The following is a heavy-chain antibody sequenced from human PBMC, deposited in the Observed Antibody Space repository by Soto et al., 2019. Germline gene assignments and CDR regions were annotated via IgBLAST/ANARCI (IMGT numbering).Heavy chain of an antibody. CDR3: AREYCCCDCYMFHYYGMDV. CDR2: ISAYNGNT. CDR1: GYTFPSYG. J-gene: IGHJ6*02. V-gene: IGHV1-18*04. Sequence: ASVKVSCKASGYTFPSYGISWVRQAPGKGLEWMGWISAYNGNTNKAQKLQGRATMTTDTSTSTAYIELRSLRSDDTAVYYCAREYCCCDCYMFHYYGMDVWGQGTTVTVSS. D-gene: IGHD2-21*02.